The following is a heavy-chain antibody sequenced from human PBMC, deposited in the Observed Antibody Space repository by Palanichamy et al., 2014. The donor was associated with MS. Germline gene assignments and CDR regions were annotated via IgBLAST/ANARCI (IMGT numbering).Heavy chain of an antibody. J-gene: IGHJ3*02. Sequence: EVQLVETGGGLIQPGGSLRLSCAASGFSVSGHCMSWVRRAPGKGLEWVSLIYSGGRAHYADSVKGRFTISRDNSKNTLYLQMNSLRAEDTAVYYCARDLYYYDSSGAFDIWGQGTMVTVSS. D-gene: IGHD3-22*01. V-gene: IGHV3-53*02. CDR1: GFSVSGHC. CDR2: IYSGGRA. CDR3: ARDLYYYDSSGAFDI.